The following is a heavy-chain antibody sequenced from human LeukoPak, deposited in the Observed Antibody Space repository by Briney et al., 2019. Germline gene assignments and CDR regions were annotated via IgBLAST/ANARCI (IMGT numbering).Heavy chain of an antibody. D-gene: IGHD3-3*01. Sequence: SVKVSRKASGGTFISYAISWVRQAPGQGLEWMGRIIPILGIANYAQKFQGRVTITADKSTSTAYMELSSLRSEDTAVYYCARGVSREPITIFGVVNHYYYMDVWGKGTTVTVSS. CDR2: IIPILGIA. V-gene: IGHV1-69*04. CDR3: ARGVSREPITIFGVVNHYYYMDV. CDR1: GGTFISYA. J-gene: IGHJ6*03.